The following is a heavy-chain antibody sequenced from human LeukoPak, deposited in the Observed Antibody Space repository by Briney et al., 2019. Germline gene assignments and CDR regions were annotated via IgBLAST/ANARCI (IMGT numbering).Heavy chain of an antibody. CDR3: ARDLRDCSSTSCPYLGLDY. CDR1: GGTFSSYA. D-gene: IGHD2-2*01. V-gene: IGHV1-69*04. CDR2: IIPILGIA. J-gene: IGHJ4*02. Sequence: SVKVSCKASGGTFSSYAISWVRQAPGQGLEWMGRIIPILGIANYAQKFQGRVTITADKSTSTAYMELSSLRSEDTAVYYCARDLRDCSSTSCPYLGLDYWGQGTLVTVSS.